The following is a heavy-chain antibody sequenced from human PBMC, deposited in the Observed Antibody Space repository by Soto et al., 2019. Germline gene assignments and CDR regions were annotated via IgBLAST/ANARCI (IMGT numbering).Heavy chain of an antibody. D-gene: IGHD5-12*01. Sequence: EVQLVESGGGLVQPGRSLRLSCAASGFTFDDYAMHWVRQAPGKGLEWVSGLSWNGGTTGYADSVRGRLTISRDNAKNCLYLQMNSLRAEDTACYYCGKGREGYKDDYFDYWGKGTLVTVSS. CDR2: LSWNGGTT. J-gene: IGHJ4*02. V-gene: IGHV3-9*01. CDR3: GKGREGYKDDYFDY. CDR1: GFTFDDYA.